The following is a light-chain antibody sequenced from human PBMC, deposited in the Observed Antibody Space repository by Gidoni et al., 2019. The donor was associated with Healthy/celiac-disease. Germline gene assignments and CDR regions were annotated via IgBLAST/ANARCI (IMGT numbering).Light chain of an antibody. CDR1: SSDVGGYNY. V-gene: IGLV2-14*01. Sequence: QSALTQPASVSGSTGQSITISCTGTSSDVGGYNYVSWYQQHPGKAPKLMIYDVSNRPSGVSNRFSGSKSGNTASLNISGLQAEDEAEYYCSSYTSSSTLEWVFGGGTKLTVL. CDR2: DVS. CDR3: SSYTSSSTLEWV. J-gene: IGLJ3*02.